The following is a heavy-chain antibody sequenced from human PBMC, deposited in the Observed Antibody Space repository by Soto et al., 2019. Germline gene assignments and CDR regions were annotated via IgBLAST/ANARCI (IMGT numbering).Heavy chain of an antibody. J-gene: IGHJ6*02. CDR1: GYTFTGYY. V-gene: IGHV1-2*04. Sequence: GASVKVSCKASGYTFTGYYMHWVRQAPGQGLEWMGWINPNSGGTNYAQKFQGWVTMTRDTSISTAYMELSRLRSGDTAVYYCARSYDFWSGYYPHNYYYYGMDVWGQGTTVTVSS. CDR2: INPNSGGT. CDR3: ARSYDFWSGYYPHNYYYYGMDV. D-gene: IGHD3-3*01.